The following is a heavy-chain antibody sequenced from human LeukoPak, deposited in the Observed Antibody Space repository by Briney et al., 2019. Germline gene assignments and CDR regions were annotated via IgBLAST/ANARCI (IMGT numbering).Heavy chain of an antibody. V-gene: IGHV3-21*01. CDR3: AREGIDGDYDPAHYYYGVDV. Sequence: GGSLRLSCAASGFTFSSYNMHWVGQAPGKGLEWVSSISSSSSYIYYADSVKGRFTISRDNVKRSLYLQMNSLRAEDTAVYYCAREGIDGDYDPAHYYYGVDVWGQGTTVTVSS. CDR1: GFTFSSYN. CDR2: ISSSSSYI. D-gene: IGHD4-17*01. J-gene: IGHJ6*02.